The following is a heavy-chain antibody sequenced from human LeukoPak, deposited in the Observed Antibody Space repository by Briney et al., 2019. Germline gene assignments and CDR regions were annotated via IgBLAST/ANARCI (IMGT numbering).Heavy chain of an antibody. CDR1: GFTFSSYA. CDR2: ISYDGSNK. D-gene: IGHD1-1*01. Sequence: GGSLRLSCSASGFTFSSYAMHWVRQAPGKGLEWVAVISYDGSNKYYADSVKGRFTISRDNSKNTLYLQMNSLRAEDTAVYYCARYDARYGMDVWGQGTTVTVSS. J-gene: IGHJ6*02. CDR3: ARYDARYGMDV. V-gene: IGHV3-30-3*01.